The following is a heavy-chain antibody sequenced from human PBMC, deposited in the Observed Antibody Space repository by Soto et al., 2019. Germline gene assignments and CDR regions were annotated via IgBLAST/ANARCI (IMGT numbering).Heavy chain of an antibody. CDR1: GFTFSDYY. D-gene: IGHD3-3*01. CDR3: ARDKNSIFGVVMPDYYYGMDV. Sequence: GGSLRLSCAASGFTFSDYYMSWIRQAPGKGLEWVSYISSSSSYTNYADSVKGRFTISRDNAKNSLYLQMNSLRAEDTAVYYCARDKNSIFGVVMPDYYYGMDVWGQGTTVAVSS. V-gene: IGHV3-11*06. J-gene: IGHJ6*02. CDR2: ISSSSSYT.